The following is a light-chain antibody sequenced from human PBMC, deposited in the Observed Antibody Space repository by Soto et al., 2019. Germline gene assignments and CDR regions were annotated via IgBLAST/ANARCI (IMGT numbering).Light chain of an antibody. V-gene: IGLV2-8*01. CDR3: SSYAGSNNPVI. J-gene: IGLJ2*01. CDR1: SSDVGGYNY. Sequence: QSALTQPPSASGSPGQSVTISCTGTSSDVGGYNYVSWYQQHPGKAPKFLIFEVSRRPSGVPDRFSGSKSGNTASLTVSGLQVDDEADYYCSSYAGSNNPVIFGGGTKLTVI. CDR2: EVS.